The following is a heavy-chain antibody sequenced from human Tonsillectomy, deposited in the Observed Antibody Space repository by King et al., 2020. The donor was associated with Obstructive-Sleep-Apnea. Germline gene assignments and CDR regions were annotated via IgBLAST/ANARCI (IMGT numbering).Heavy chain of an antibody. CDR3: ARKRRWLQWVDY. V-gene: IGHV4-34*01. D-gene: IGHD5-24*01. J-gene: IGHJ4*02. Sequence: VQLQQWGAGLLKPSETLSLTCAVYGGSFSGYYWSWIRQPPGKGLEWIGEINHSGSTNYNPSLKSRVTLSVDTSKNQFSLKLSSVTAADTAVYYCARKRRWLQWVDYWGQGTLVTVSS. CDR1: GGSFSGYY. CDR2: INHSGST.